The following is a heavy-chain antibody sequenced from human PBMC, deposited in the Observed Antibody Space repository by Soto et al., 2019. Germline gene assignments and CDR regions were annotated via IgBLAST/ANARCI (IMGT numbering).Heavy chain of an antibody. CDR2: ISYDGSNK. V-gene: IGHV3-30*18. CDR1: GFTFSSYG. Sequence: QVQLVESGGGVVQPGRSLRLSCAASGFTFSSYGMHWVRQAPGKGLEWVAVISYDGSNKYYADSVKGRFTISRDNSKNTLYLQMNSLRAEDTAVYYCAKDPNPQRDYYYYGMDVWGQGTTVTVSS. CDR3: AKDPNPQRDYYYYGMDV. J-gene: IGHJ6*02.